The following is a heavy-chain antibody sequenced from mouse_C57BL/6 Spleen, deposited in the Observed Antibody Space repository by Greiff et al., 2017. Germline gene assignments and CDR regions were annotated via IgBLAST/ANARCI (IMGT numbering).Heavy chain of an antibody. CDR3: TRLRLTHYFDD. Sequence: EVQLVESGGGLVQPGGSMKLSCAASGFTFSDAWMDWVRQSPEKGLEWVAEIRNKANNHATYYAESVKGRFTISRDDSKSSVYLQMNSLRAEDTGIYYCTRLRLTHYFDDWGQGTTLTVSS. CDR1: GFTFSDAW. D-gene: IGHD3-2*02. V-gene: IGHV6-6*01. J-gene: IGHJ2*01. CDR2: IRNKANNHAT.